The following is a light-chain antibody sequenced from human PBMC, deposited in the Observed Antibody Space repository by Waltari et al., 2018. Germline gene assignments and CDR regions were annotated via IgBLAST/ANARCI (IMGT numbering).Light chain of an antibody. V-gene: IGLV1-40*01. J-gene: IGLJ1*01. Sequence: QSVLTQPPSVSGAPGQRVTISYTGSSCNIGAGSDVYWYQQLPGTAPKLLIYVNSNRPSGVPDRFSGSKSGTSASLAITGLQAEDEADYYCQSYDSSLSVYVFGTGTKVTVL. CDR2: VNS. CDR1: SCNIGAGSD. CDR3: QSYDSSLSVYV.